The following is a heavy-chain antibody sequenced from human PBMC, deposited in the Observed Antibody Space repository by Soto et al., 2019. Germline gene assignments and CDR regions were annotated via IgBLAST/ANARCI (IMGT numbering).Heavy chain of an antibody. J-gene: IGHJ4*02. CDR3: AKRSSSSPFDY. CDR2: ISGSDDST. D-gene: IGHD6-6*01. V-gene: IGHV3-23*01. Sequence: EVQLLESGGGLVQPGESLRLSCAASGFTFSSYAMSWVRQAPGKGLEWVSVISGSDDSTYYADSVKGRFTISRDNSKNTLYLQMNSLGAEDTAVYYCAKRSSSSPFDYWGQGTLVTVSS. CDR1: GFTFSSYA.